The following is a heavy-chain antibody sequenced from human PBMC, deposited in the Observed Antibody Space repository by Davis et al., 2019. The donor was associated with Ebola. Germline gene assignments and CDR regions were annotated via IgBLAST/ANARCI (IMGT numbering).Heavy chain of an antibody. CDR2: IRPYNDNT. D-gene: IGHD1-14*01. CDR1: GYTFTSYD. J-gene: IGHJ4*02. CDR3: ARVPIAVDQTDDY. V-gene: IGHV1-18*01. Sequence: ASVKVSCKASGYTFTSYDISWVRQAPGQGLEWMGWIRPYNDNTNYAQKLQDRVTMTTDTSTSTAYMELRSLRADDTAVYYCARVPIAVDQTDDYWGQGTLVTVSS.